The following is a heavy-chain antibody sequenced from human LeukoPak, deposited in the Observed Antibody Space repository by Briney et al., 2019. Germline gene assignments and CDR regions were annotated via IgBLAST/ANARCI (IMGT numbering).Heavy chain of an antibody. Sequence: GASAKVSCKASGYTFTSYYMHWVRQAPGQGLEWMGIINPSGGSTSYAQKFQGRVTMTRDMSTSTVYMELSSLRSEDTAVYYCARVYYYDSSKSSGAFDIWGQGTMVTVSS. J-gene: IGHJ3*02. CDR3: ARVYYYDSSKSSGAFDI. D-gene: IGHD3-22*01. CDR1: GYTFTSYY. V-gene: IGHV1-46*01. CDR2: INPSGGST.